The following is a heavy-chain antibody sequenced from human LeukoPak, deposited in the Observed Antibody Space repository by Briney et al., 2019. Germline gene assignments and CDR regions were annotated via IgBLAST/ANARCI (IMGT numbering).Heavy chain of an antibody. CDR3: ARDYPGQGIDY. Sequence: GGSLRLSCAASGVTFSTYWMSWFRQAPGRGLEWVANIKQDGSAKYYVDSVKGRFTISRDNAKTSLYLQMNCLRDEDTAVYYCARDYPGQGIDYWGQGTLVTVSS. D-gene: IGHD3-10*01. CDR1: GVTFSTYW. CDR2: IKQDGSAK. V-gene: IGHV3-7*01. J-gene: IGHJ4*02.